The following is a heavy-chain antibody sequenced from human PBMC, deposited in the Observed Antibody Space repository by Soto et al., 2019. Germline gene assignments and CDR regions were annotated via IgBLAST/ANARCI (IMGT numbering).Heavy chain of an antibody. Sequence: QLHLVQSGAVVKKPGASVTVSCSASGYPVTAYYMHWVRQAPGRGLEWMGGITPATGAAKYTQTFQGRVTMARDTATSTVFMELSGLTSEDPAGFYCARGGGVGVAGSAAFDMWGQGTLVTVSS. CDR1: GYPVTAYY. CDR2: ITPATGAA. D-gene: IGHD3-3*01. V-gene: IGHV1-2*02. CDR3: ARGGGVGVAGSAAFDM. J-gene: IGHJ3*02.